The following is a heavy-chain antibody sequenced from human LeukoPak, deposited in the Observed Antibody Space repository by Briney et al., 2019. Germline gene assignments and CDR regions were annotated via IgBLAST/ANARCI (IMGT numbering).Heavy chain of an antibody. D-gene: IGHD6-19*01. Sequence: LPGGSLRLSCAASGFTFSSYAMHWVRQAPGKGLEWVSGITWNSVSIGYADSVKGRFTISRDNAKNSLYLQMSSLRAEDTAFYYCAKGLAVSGEDYWGQGTLVTVSS. V-gene: IGHV3-9*01. CDR3: AKGLAVSGEDY. CDR1: GFTFSSYA. J-gene: IGHJ4*02. CDR2: ITWNSVSI.